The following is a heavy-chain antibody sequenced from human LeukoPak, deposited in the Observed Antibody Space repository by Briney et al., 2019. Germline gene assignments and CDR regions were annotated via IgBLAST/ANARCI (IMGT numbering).Heavy chain of an antibody. CDR3: ASSKRWLPFDY. D-gene: IGHD5-24*01. Sequence: SETLSLTCTASGGSMRSYYWSWIRQPPGKGLELIGYVYYSGTANYNPYLESRVTILVDTSKNQFSLNLSSVTAADTAVYYCASSKRWLPFDYWGQGTLVTVSS. CDR2: VYYSGTA. J-gene: IGHJ4*02. V-gene: IGHV4-59*01. CDR1: GGSMRSYY.